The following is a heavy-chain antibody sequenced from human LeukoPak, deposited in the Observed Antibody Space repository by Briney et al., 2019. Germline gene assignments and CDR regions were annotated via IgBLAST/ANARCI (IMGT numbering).Heavy chain of an antibody. D-gene: IGHD3-9*01. J-gene: IGHJ4*02. Sequence: SETLSLTCTVSGYSISSGYYWGWIRQPPGKGLEWIGSIYHSGSTYYNPSLKSRVTISVDTSKNQFSLKLSSVTAADTAVYYCARCGTTYYDILTGLIIEDWGQGTLVTVSS. CDR2: IYHSGST. V-gene: IGHV4-38-2*02. CDR1: GYSISSGYY. CDR3: ARCGTTYYDILTGLIIED.